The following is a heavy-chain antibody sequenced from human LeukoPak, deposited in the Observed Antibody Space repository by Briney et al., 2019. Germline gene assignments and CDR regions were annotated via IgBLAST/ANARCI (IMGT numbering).Heavy chain of an antibody. D-gene: IGHD2-15*01. CDR2: ISAYNGST. V-gene: IGHV1-18*01. J-gene: IGHJ5*02. CDR1: GYTFTSYG. CDR3: AKEIVVVVTADNWFDL. Sequence: ASVKVSCKASGYTFTSYGISWVRQAPGQGLEWMGWISAYNGSTNYAQKLQGRVTMTTDTSTSTAYMELRSLRSDDTAVYYCAKEIVVVVTADNWFDLWGQGTLVTVSS.